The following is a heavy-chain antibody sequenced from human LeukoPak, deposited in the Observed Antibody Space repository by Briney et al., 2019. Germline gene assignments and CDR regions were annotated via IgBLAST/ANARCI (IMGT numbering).Heavy chain of an antibody. D-gene: IGHD5-18*01. CDR2: IYSGGST. CDR3: AREGGYSYGSFYFDY. J-gene: IGHJ4*02. V-gene: IGHV3-66*01. CDR1: GFTVSSNY. Sequence: GGSLRLSCAAPGFTVSSNYMSWVRQAPGKGLEWVSVIYSGGSTYYADSVKGRFTISRDNSKNTLYLQMNSLRAEDTAVYYCAREGGYSYGSFYFDYWGQGTLVTVSS.